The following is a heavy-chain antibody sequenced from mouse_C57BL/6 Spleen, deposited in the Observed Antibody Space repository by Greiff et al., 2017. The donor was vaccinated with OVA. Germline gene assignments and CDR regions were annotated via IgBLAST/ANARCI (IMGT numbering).Heavy chain of an antibody. CDR2: ISSGGSYT. V-gene: IGHV5-6*01. CDR3: ASGGDFDY. Sequence: EVQLVESGGDLVKPGGSLKLSCAASGFTFSSYGMSWVRQTPDKRLEWVATISSGGSYTYYPDSVKGRFTISRDNAKNTLYLQMSSLKSEDTAMYYCASGGDFDYWGQGTTLTVSS. J-gene: IGHJ2*01. CDR1: GFTFSSYG.